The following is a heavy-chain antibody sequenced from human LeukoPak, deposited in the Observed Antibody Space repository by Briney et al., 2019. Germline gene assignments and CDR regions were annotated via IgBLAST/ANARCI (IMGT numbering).Heavy chain of an antibody. Sequence: GGPLRLSCAPSGFTFSRHGMHCVRHAPGKGLEWLAFVHYDGRIQYYADSVKGRFTIFRDNSKNTLFVQMNSLRAEDTAMYYCAKENCFAGSCYPFDYWGQGTLVTVSS. CDR3: AKENCFAGSCYPFDY. V-gene: IGHV3-30*02. J-gene: IGHJ4*02. CDR1: GFTFSRHG. D-gene: IGHD2-15*01. CDR2: VHYDGRIQ.